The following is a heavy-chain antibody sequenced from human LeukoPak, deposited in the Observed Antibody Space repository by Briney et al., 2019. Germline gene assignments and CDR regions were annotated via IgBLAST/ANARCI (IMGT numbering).Heavy chain of an antibody. CDR3: ARESNYLGY. D-gene: IGHD6-6*01. J-gene: IGHJ4*02. V-gene: IGHV4-61*02. Sequence: SQTLSLTCTVSGGSISSGSYYWSWIRQPAGKGLEWIGRIYTSGSTNYNPSLKSRVTISVDTSKNQFSLKLSSVTAADTAVYYCARESNYLGYWGQGTLVTVSS. CDR2: IYTSGST. CDR1: GGSISSGSYY.